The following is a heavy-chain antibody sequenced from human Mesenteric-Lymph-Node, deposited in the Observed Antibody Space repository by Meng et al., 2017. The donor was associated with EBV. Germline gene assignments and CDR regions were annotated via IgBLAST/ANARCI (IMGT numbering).Heavy chain of an antibody. CDR1: GGTFSKYA. J-gene: IGHJ5*02. CDR3: ARREATVTNWFDP. D-gene: IGHD4-17*01. V-gene: IGHV1-69*01. CDR2: IVPIFGTA. Sequence: QVHLVEAGAEVNKPGSSVKGPWQASGGTFSKYAISWVRQATGQGLEWMGGIVPIFGTANCGQKFQGRVRIHADESTSTAYMELSSLRSQDTAVYYCARREATVTNWFDPWGQGTLVTVSS.